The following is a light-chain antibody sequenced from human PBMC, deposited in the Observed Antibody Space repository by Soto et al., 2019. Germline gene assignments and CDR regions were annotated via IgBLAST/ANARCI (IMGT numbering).Light chain of an antibody. V-gene: IGLV2-14*03. J-gene: IGLJ2*01. CDR2: DVS. CDR3: SSYTSNFTVL. CDR1: SSDIGAYNY. Sequence: QSALTQPASVSVSPGQSITISCTGTSSDIGAYNYVSWYQQHPGKAPKLMIYDVSDRPSGVSNRFSGSKSGNTASLTISGLQAEDEADYYCSSYTSNFTVLFGGGTQLTVL.